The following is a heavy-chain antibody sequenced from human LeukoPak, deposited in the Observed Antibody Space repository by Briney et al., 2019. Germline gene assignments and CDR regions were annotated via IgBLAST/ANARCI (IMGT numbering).Heavy chain of an antibody. CDR1: GYTFTGYY. CDR2: INPNSGGT. CDR3: AQYSSGWYSAFDI. J-gene: IGHJ3*02. D-gene: IGHD6-19*01. Sequence: ASVKVSCKASGYTFTGYYMHWVRQAPGQGLEWMGWINPNSGGTNYAQKFQGRVTITADKSTSTAYMELSSLRSEDTAVYYCAQYSSGWYSAFDIWGQGTMVTVSS. V-gene: IGHV1-2*02.